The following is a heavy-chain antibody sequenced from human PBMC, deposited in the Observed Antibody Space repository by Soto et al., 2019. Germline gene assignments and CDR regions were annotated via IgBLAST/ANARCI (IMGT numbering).Heavy chain of an antibody. CDR3: AKDIDGGSYFDLPDSFDV. V-gene: IGHV3-9*01. Sequence: EMLLVESGGDLVQPDRSLKLSCAASGFTFDDYPMHWVRQRPGKGLEWVSTISWNSDKIAYADSVKGRFTVSRDNAKNSLYLQMNSLRVDDTALYYCAKDIDGGSYFDLPDSFDVWGQGTGVTVSS. D-gene: IGHD1-26*01. CDR1: GFTFDDYP. CDR2: ISWNSDKI. J-gene: IGHJ3*01.